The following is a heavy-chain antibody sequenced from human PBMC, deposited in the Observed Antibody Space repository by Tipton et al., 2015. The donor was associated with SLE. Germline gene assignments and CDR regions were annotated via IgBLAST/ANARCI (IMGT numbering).Heavy chain of an antibody. Sequence: LRLSCTVSGGSISSHYWNWIRQPPGKGLEWIGFIYYSGSTNYNPSLKSRVTISVDTSNNQFSLRLTSVTAADTAVYYCARGVVVTKAQYFQQRGQGTLVTVSS. D-gene: IGHD2-21*02. CDR2: IYYSGST. CDR1: GGSISSHY. V-gene: IGHV4-59*11. J-gene: IGHJ1*01. CDR3: ARGVVVTKAQYFQQ.